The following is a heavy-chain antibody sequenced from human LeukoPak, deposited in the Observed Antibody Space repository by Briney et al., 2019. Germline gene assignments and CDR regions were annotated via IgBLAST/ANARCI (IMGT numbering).Heavy chain of an antibody. Sequence: GGSLRLSCTVSGFTFSSYWMNWVRQAPGKGLEWVANIKQDGSENHYVDSVKGRFTISRDNAKNSLFLQLNSLRVEDTAVYYCSRIGYSSNCADHWGQGTLVTVSS. CDR1: GFTFSSYW. CDR3: SRIGYSSNCADH. J-gene: IGHJ4*02. V-gene: IGHV3-7*01. D-gene: IGHD6-13*01. CDR2: IKQDGSEN.